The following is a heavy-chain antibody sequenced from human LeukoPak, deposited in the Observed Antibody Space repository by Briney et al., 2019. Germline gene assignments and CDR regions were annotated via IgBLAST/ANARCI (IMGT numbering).Heavy chain of an antibody. CDR2: IYSSGNT. J-gene: IGHJ4*02. CDR1: GGSISSGNYH. V-gene: IGHV4-61*02. Sequence: SETLSLTCTVSGGSISSGNYHWIWIRQPAGKGLEWIGRIYSSGNTNYNPSLKSRVSISIDTSKNQFSLRLSSVTAADTALYYCARRSTVLTANYEYWGQGTLVTVPA. CDR3: ARRSTVLTANYEY. D-gene: IGHD4-23*01.